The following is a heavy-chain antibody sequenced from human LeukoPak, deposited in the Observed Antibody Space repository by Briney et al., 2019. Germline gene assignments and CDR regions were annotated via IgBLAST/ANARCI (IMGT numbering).Heavy chain of an antibody. CDR1: GYTFTGYY. Sequence: VASVTVSFKASGYTFTGYYMHWVRPAPGQGLEWMGWINPNSGGTNYAQKFQGRVTMTRDTSTSTVYMELSSLRSEDTAVYYCARDPINRRYSSSPYFDYWGQGTLVTVSS. D-gene: IGHD6-13*01. J-gene: IGHJ4*02. CDR2: INPNSGGT. V-gene: IGHV1-2*02. CDR3: ARDPINRRYSSSPYFDY.